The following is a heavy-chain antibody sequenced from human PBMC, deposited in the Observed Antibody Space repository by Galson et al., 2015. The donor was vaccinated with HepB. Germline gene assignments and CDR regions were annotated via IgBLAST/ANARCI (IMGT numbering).Heavy chain of an antibody. D-gene: IGHD3-22*01. V-gene: IGHV3-23*01. Sequence: SLRLSCAASGFTFSSYAMSWVRQAPGKGLEWVSAISGSGGSTYYADSVKGRFTISRDNSKNTLYLQMNSLRAEDTAVYYCAKDFSFAYYDSSGYPDYWGQGTLVTVSS. CDR3: AKDFSFAYYDSSGYPDY. CDR1: GFTFSSYA. J-gene: IGHJ4*02. CDR2: ISGSGGST.